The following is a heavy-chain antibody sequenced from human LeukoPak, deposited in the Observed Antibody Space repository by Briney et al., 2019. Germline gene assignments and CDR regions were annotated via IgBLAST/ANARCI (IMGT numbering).Heavy chain of an antibody. CDR3: AKANVEMAGFDY. J-gene: IGHJ4*02. D-gene: IGHD5-24*01. CDR1: GFTFSSYG. CDR2: ISYDGSNK. V-gene: IGHV3-30*18. Sequence: GGSLRLSCAASGFTFSSYGMHWVRQAPGKGLEWVAVISYDGSNKYYADSVKGRFTISRDNSKNTLYPQMNSLRAEDTAVYYCAKANVEMAGFDYWGQGTLVTVSS.